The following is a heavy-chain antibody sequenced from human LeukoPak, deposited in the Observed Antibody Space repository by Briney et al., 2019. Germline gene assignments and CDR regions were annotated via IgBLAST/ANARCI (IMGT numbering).Heavy chain of an antibody. CDR3: ARTREKWQVLDY. D-gene: IGHD6-19*01. Sequence: GGSLRLSCAASGFSFGSYGIHWVRQAPGKGLEWVAVISHEGSQTYYADSVRGRSTISRDNSKNMVYLQMNSLRVEDTAVYYCARTREKWQVLDYWGQGTLVTVSS. V-gene: IGHV3-30*03. CDR2: ISHEGSQT. CDR1: GFSFGSYG. J-gene: IGHJ4*02.